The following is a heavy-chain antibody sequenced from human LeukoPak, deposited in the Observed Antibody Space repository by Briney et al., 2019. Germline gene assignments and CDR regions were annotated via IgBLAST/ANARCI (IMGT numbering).Heavy chain of an antibody. Sequence: GGSLRLSCAASGFTFSSYAMSWVRQAPGKGLEWVSSINNGGGSTYYADSVKGRFTISRDNSKNTLYLQMNSLRVEDTAVYYCAKDPGYTSGSSFFDYWGQGTLVTVSS. CDR3: AKDPGYTSGSSFFDY. CDR1: GFTFSSYA. J-gene: IGHJ4*02. D-gene: IGHD6-19*01. V-gene: IGHV3-23*01. CDR2: INNGGGST.